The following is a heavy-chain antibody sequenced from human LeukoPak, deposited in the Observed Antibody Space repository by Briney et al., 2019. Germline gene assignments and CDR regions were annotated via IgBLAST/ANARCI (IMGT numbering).Heavy chain of an antibody. CDR2: NNNSGST. CDR3: ARVRWAYGDYADDY. D-gene: IGHD4-17*01. CDR1: GGSFSGYY. J-gene: IGHJ4*02. Sequence: SETLSLTCAVYGGSFSGYYWSWIRQPPGKGLEWSGENNNSGSTNYTPYLKSRGTISLETTKNKFSLKLSSVTAADTALYYCARVRWAYGDYADDYWGQGTLVTVSS. V-gene: IGHV4-34*01.